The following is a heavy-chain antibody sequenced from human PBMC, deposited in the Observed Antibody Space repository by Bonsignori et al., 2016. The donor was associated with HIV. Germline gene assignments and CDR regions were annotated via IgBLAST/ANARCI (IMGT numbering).Heavy chain of an antibody. V-gene: IGHV4-34*01. CDR2: INHSGAT. D-gene: IGHD3-16*02. Sequence: WIRQPPGKGLEWLGEINHSGATNYNPSLKSRVTISVDRSKNQFSLKLTSVTAADTAVYYCARLLLEYVWGSYRRTGFDVWGQGTMVTVSS. CDR3: ARLLLEYVWGSYRRTGFDV. J-gene: IGHJ3*01.